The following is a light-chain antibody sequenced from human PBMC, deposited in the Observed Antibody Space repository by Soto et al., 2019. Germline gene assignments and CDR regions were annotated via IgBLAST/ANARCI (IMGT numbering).Light chain of an antibody. CDR1: NKEIGGYSY. J-gene: IGLJ1*01. CDR2: DVS. Sequence: QRDLTQPASGSGSPGQSLAISLTGTNKEIGGYSYVSWYQQQPGKAPKLVISDVSNRPSGVSDRFSGSKSGNTASLTISGLQTEDEADYYCASYTTSSTYVFGTGTKVTVL. V-gene: IGLV2-14*01. CDR3: ASYTTSSTYV.